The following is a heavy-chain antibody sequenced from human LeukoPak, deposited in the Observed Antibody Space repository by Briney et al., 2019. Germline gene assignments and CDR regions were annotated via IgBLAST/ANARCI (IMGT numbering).Heavy chain of an antibody. CDR3: ARDPGIAVAGDDY. Sequence: GGSLRLSCAASGFTFSSYAMSWVRQAPGKGLEWVSAITGSGGSTYYADSVKGRFTISRDNSKNSLYLQMNSLRAEDTAVYYCARDPGIAVAGDDYWGQGTLVTVSS. CDR1: GFTFSSYA. J-gene: IGHJ4*02. D-gene: IGHD6-19*01. CDR2: ITGSGGST. V-gene: IGHV3-23*01.